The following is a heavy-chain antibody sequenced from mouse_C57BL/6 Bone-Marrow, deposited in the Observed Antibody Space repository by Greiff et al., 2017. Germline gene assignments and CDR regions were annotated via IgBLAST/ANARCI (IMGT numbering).Heavy chain of an antibody. Sequence: EVQRVESGGGLVKPGGSLKLSCAASGFTFSSYTMSWVRQTPEKRLEWVATISGGGGNNYYPDSVKGRFTISRDNAKNTLYLQMSSLRSEDTALYDCARLWGYYKAMDYWGQGTSVTVSS. V-gene: IGHV5-9*01. CDR2: ISGGGGNN. D-gene: IGHD2-3*01. J-gene: IGHJ4*01. CDR1: GFTFSSYT. CDR3: ARLWGYYKAMDY.